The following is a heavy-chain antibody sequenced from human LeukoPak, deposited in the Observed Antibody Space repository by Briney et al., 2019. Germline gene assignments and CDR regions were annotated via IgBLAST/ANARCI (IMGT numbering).Heavy chain of an antibody. CDR2: IYTGGST. J-gene: IGHJ3*02. D-gene: IGHD2-2*01. V-gene: IGHV4-4*07. CDR1: GGSISSYY. Sequence: SETLSLTCTVSGGSISSYYWSWIRQPAGKGLEWIGRIYTGGSTNYNPSLKSRVTMSVDTSKNQFSLKLSSVTAADTAVYYCARDPKYQLLPGDAFDIWGQGTMVTVSS. CDR3: ARDPKYQLLPGDAFDI.